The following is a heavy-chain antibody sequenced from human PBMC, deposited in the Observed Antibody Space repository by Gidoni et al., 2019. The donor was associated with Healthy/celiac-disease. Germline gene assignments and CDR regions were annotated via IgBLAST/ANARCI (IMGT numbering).Heavy chain of an antibody. CDR2: ISDDGSNK. CDR1: GFPFRSYP. V-gene: IGHV3-30-3*01. CDR3: ARQYGSGSYYPYYYYMDV. D-gene: IGHD3-10*01. Sequence: QVQLVESGGGVVQPGRSLRLSCAASGFPFRSYPMHWVRQAPGKGREWVAVISDDGSNKYYADSVKGRVTISRDNSKNTLYLQMNSLRAEDTAVYYCARQYGSGSYYPYYYYMDVWGKGTTVTVSS. J-gene: IGHJ6*03.